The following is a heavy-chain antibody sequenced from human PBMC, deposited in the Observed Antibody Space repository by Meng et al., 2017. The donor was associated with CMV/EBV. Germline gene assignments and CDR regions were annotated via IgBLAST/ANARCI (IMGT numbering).Heavy chain of an antibody. CDR1: GGTFSSYA. Sequence: SVKVSCKASGGTFSSYAISWVRQAPGQGLEWMGGIIPIFGTANYAQKFQGRVTMTRDTSISTAYMELSRLRSDDTAVYYCARKSRWLTRGDAFDIWGQGTMVTVSS. V-gene: IGHV1-69*05. CDR2: IIPIFGTA. J-gene: IGHJ3*02. CDR3: ARKSRWLTRGDAFDI. D-gene: IGHD5-24*01.